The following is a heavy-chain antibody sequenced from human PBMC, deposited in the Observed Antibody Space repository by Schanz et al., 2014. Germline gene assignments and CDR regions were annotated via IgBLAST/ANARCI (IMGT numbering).Heavy chain of an antibody. CDR2: ISGDGTTT. CDR1: GFTFSVYW. D-gene: IGHD1-7*01. V-gene: IGHV3-74*02. CDR3: AKELRPGTERPRGNFDY. J-gene: IGHJ4*02. Sequence: EVQLVESGGGLVQPGGSLKLSCAASGFTFSVYWMHWVRQPPGKGLVSVSRISGDGTTTSYADSVKGRFTISRDNAKNTLSLQMNSLRAEDTAVYYCAKELRPGTERPRGNFDYWGQGTLVTVSS.